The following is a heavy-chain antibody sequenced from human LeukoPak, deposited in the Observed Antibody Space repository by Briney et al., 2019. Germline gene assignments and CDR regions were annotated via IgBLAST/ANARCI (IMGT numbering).Heavy chain of an antibody. CDR2: ISGSGGST. D-gene: IGHD5-12*01. CDR3: AKAAGYSGYEKLDY. Sequence: GGSLRLSCAASGFTFSSYDMSWVRQAPGKGLEWVSAISGSGGSTYYADSVKGRFTISRDNSKNTLYLQMNSLRAEDTAVYYCAKAAGYSGYEKLDYWGQGTLVTVSS. J-gene: IGHJ4*02. V-gene: IGHV3-23*01. CDR1: GFTFSSYD.